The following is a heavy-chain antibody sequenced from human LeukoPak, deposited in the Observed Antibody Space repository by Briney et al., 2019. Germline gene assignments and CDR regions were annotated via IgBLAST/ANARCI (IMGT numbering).Heavy chain of an antibody. V-gene: IGHV1-8*01. CDR3: ARAPMGTAALY. J-gene: IGHJ4*02. Sequence: ASVKVSCKASGYTFSNFDINWVRQAPGQGPEWMGWMDPVTGNAGSAQKFQGRVTLTRDMSISTAYMELSSLTFDDTAFYYCARAPMGTAALYWGQGTLITVSS. CDR2: MDPVTGNA. CDR1: GYTFSNFD. D-gene: IGHD2-2*01.